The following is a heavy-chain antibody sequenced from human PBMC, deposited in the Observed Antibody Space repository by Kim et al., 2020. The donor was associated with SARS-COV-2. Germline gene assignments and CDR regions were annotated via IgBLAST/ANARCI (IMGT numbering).Heavy chain of an antibody. CDR1: VFTFSTYE. CDR2: ISSDVMST. Sequence: GGSLRLSCAASVFTFSTYEMIWVRQAPGKGLEWVSYISSDVMSTKYADSVKGRFTISRDNAKNSLYLRMNSLRGEDTAVYYCARVLHDHTNYGDNYYYMDVWGKGTTVTVSS. J-gene: IGHJ6*03. V-gene: IGHV3-48*03. D-gene: IGHD4-4*01. CDR3: ARVLHDHTNYGDNYYYMDV.